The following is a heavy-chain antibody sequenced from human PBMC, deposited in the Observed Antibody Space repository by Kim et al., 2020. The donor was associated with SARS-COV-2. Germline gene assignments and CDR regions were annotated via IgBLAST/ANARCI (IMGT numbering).Heavy chain of an antibody. CDR2: ISSSSSTI. D-gene: IGHD6-19*01. J-gene: IGHJ4*02. V-gene: IGHV3-48*02. CDR3: AREEWWDCSRGCYGRGYFDY. Sequence: GGSLRLSCAASGFTFSRYSMNWVRQAPGKGLEWVSYISSSSSTIYYADSVKGRFTISRDNAKNSLYLQMNSLRDEDTAVYYCAREEWWDCSRGCYGRGYFDYWGQGTLVTVSS. CDR1: GFTFSRYS.